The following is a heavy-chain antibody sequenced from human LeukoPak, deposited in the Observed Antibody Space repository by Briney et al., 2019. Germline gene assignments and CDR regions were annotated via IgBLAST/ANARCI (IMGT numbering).Heavy chain of an antibody. CDR1: GYTFTRYE. D-gene: IGHD6-13*01. CDR3: ARSAGLGYYYYYMDV. V-gene: IGHV1-8*01. Sequence: ASVKVSCKASGYTFTRYEINWVRQAPGQGLEWIGWMNPNTGNTAYAQNFQGRVIMTRNTSINTAYLELSSLRSEDTALYYCARSAGLGYYYYYMDVWGKGTTVTVSS. J-gene: IGHJ6*03. CDR2: MNPNTGNT.